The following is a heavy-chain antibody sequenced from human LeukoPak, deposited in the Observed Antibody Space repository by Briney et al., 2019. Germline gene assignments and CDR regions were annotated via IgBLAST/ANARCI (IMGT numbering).Heavy chain of an antibody. Sequence: QAGGSLRLSCAATGLPFSGYSMNWVRQAPGKGLEWISYIRSSSSIIHYADSVKGRFTISRDNGQNSLYLQMNSLRAEDTAVYYCARGRGDNGWDYFDYWGQGVLVTVSS. CDR3: ARGRGDNGWDYFDY. CDR2: IRSSSSII. CDR1: GLPFSGYS. J-gene: IGHJ4*02. V-gene: IGHV3-48*01. D-gene: IGHD6-19*01.